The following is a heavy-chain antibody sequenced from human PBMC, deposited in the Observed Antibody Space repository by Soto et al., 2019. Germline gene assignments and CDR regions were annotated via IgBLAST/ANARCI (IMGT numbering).Heavy chain of an antibody. D-gene: IGHD6-19*01. CDR3: ARAATAIIAVAGTDYYYGMDV. J-gene: IGHJ6*02. Sequence: QVQLVQSGAEVQKPGSSVKVSCKASGGTFSSYAISWVRQAPGQGLEWMGGIIPIFGTANYAQKFQGRVTITADESTSTAYMELSSLRSEDTAVYYCARAATAIIAVAGTDYYYGMDVWGQGTTVTVSS. V-gene: IGHV1-69*01. CDR2: IIPIFGTA. CDR1: GGTFSSYA.